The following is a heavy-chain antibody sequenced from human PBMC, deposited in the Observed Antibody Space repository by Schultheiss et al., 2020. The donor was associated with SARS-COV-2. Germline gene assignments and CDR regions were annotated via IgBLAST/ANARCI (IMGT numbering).Heavy chain of an antibody. CDR1: GGSVSSGSYY. CDR2: IYYSGST. CDR3: ARTFQLRWPQISEAFDI. Sequence: SETLSLTCTVSGGSVSSGSYYWSWIRQPPGKGLEWIGYIYYSGSTNYNPSLKSRVTISVDTSKNQFSLKLSSVTAADTAVYYCARTFQLRWPQISEAFDIWGQGTMVTVSS. D-gene: IGHD5-24*01. J-gene: IGHJ3*02. V-gene: IGHV4-61*01.